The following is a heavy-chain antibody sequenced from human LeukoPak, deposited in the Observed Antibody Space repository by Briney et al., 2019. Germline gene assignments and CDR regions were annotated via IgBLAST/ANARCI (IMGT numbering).Heavy chain of an antibody. CDR1: GFTFTTYA. J-gene: IGHJ4*02. D-gene: IGHD3-9*01. V-gene: IGHV3-23*01. CDR2: ISGRGDST. CDR3: ASPGPQFVYDILTGYYEGPFDY. Sequence: GGSLRLSCAASGFTFTTYAMSWVRQAPGKGLEWVSGISGRGDSTNYADSVTGRFTISRDNSKNTLYLQMNSLRAEDTAVYYCASPGPQFVYDILTGYYEGPFDYWGQGTLVTVSS.